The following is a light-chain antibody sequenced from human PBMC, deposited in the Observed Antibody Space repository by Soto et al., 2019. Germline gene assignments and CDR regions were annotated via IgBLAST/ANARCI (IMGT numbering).Light chain of an antibody. Sequence: QSVLTQPPSASGTPGQRVTIYCSGSNSNIGSDTVNWFQHLPGTAPRLLNYRNDRRPSGVPDRFSGSKSGTSASLAISGLQSEDEADYYCAAWDDSFNGRGVVFGGGTKLTVL. V-gene: IGLV1-44*01. CDR3: AAWDDSFNGRGVV. J-gene: IGLJ2*01. CDR1: NSNIGSDT. CDR2: RND.